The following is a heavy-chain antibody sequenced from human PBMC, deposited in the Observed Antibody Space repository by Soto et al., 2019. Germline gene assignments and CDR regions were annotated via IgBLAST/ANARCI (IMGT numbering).Heavy chain of an antibody. D-gene: IGHD1-20*01. CDR2: ISAYNGNT. Sequence: ASEKVSCKASGYTFTSYGISWVRQAPGQGLEWMGWISAYNGNTNYAQKLQGRVTMTTDTSTSTAYMELRSLRSDDTAVYYCARGSPYNWNYYYYYGMDVWGQGTTVTVSS. V-gene: IGHV1-18*04. CDR3: ARGSPYNWNYYYYYGMDV. J-gene: IGHJ6*02. CDR1: GYTFTSYG.